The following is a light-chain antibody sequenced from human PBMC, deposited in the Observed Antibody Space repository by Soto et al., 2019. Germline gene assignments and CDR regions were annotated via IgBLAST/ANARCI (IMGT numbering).Light chain of an antibody. CDR2: EGS. CDR1: SSDVGSYNL. V-gene: IGLV2-23*03. CDR3: CSYAGSSTLLSA. Sequence: QSVLTQTASVSGSPGQSVTISCTGTSSDVGSYNLVSWYQQHPGKAPKLMIYEGSKRPSGVSNRFSGSKSGNTASLTISGLQAEEEADYYCCSYAGSSTLLSAFGTGTKVTVL. J-gene: IGLJ1*01.